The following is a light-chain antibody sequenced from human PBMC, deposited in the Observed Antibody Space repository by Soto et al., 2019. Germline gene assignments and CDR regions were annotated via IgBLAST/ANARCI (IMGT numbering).Light chain of an antibody. V-gene: IGKV3-11*01. J-gene: IGKJ4*01. CDR3: QQRSNWPLT. Sequence: EIVLTQSPATLSLSPGERATLSCRASQSVFSSLAWYQQKPGQAPRLLIYDASNRATGIPARFSGSGSGTDFTLTISSLEPEDFAVYYCQQRSNWPLTFGGGTKVDIK. CDR1: QSVFSS. CDR2: DAS.